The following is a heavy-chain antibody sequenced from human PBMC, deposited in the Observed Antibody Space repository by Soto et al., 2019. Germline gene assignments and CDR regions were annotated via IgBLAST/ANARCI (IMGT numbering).Heavy chain of an antibody. CDR2: INHSGST. J-gene: IGHJ4*02. CDR3: ARAAAAGTSTDFDY. V-gene: IGHV4-34*01. CDR1: GGSFSGYY. Sequence: QVQLQQWGAGLLKPSETLSLTCAVYGGSFSGYYWSWIRQPPGKGLGWIGEINHSGSTNYNPSLKSRVTISVDTSKNQFSLKLSSVTAADTAVYYGARAAAAGTSTDFDYWGQGTLVTVSS. D-gene: IGHD6-13*01.